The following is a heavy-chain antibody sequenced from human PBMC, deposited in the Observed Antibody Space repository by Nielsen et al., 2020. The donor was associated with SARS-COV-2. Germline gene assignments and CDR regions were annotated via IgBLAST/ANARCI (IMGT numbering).Heavy chain of an antibody. CDR3: SRVDYGDHGGDY. CDR1: GFTFSSYA. CDR2: ISGSGGST. D-gene: IGHD4-17*01. Sequence: GESLKISCAASGFTFSSYAMSWVRQAPGKGLEWVSAISGSGGSTYYADSVKGRFTISRDNSKNTLYLQMNSLRAEDTAVYYCSRVDYGDHGGDYWGQGTLVTVSS. J-gene: IGHJ4*02. V-gene: IGHV3-23*01.